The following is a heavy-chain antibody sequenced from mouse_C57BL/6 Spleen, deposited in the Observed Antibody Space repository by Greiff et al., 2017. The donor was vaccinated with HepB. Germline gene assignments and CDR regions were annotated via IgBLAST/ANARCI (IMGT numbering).Heavy chain of an antibody. CDR2: IWSGGST. J-gene: IGHJ1*03. CDR1: GFSLTSYG. CDR3: ARNRGITTVVGEGWYFDV. D-gene: IGHD1-1*01. Sequence: VQLQQSGPGLVQPSQSLSITCTVSGFSLTSYGVHWVRQSPGKGLEWLGVIWSGGSTDYNAAFISRLSISKDNSKSQVFFKMNSLQADDTAIYYCARNRGITTVVGEGWYFDVWGTETTVTVSS. V-gene: IGHV2-2*01.